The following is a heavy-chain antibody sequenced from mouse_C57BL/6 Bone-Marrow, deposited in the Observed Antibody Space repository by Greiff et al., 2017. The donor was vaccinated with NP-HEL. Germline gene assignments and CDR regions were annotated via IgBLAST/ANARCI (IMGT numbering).Heavy chain of an antibody. V-gene: IGHV14-2*01. CDR2: IDPEDGET. CDR1: GFNIKDYY. D-gene: IGHD1-1*01. CDR3: ARSYYGSSHFAY. Sequence: VQLQQSGAELVKPGASVKLSCTASGFNIKDYYMHWVKQRTEQGLEWLGRIDPEDGETKSAPKFQGKATITADTSSNTAYLQLSSLTSEDTAVYYCARSYYGSSHFAYWCQGTLVTVSA. J-gene: IGHJ3*01.